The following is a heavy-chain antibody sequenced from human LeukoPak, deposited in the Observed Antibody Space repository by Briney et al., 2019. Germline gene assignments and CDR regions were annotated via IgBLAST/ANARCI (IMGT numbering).Heavy chain of an antibody. CDR1: GITLSNYA. D-gene: IGHD3-9*01. CDR3: AKRGVVIRVILIGFHKEAYYFDY. V-gene: IGHV3-23*01. J-gene: IGHJ4*02. Sequence: PGGSLRLSCAVSGITLSNYAMSWVRQAPGKGLEWVAGTSGSGGGTNYADSVKGRFTISRDNAKNTLYLQMNSLRAEDTAVYFCAKRGVVIRVILIGFHKEAYYFDYWGQGALVTVS. CDR2: TSGSGGGT.